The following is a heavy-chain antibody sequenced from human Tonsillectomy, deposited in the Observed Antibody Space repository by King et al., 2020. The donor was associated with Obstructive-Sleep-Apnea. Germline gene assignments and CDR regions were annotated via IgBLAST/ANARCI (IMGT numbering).Heavy chain of an antibody. D-gene: IGHD5-18*01. CDR3: AKGIRGYTYVYFDF. Sequence: VQLVESGGGLVQPGGSLRLSCAASGFSFGDYAMSWVRQAPGKGLEWVSSIRGSGAITYYNDSVRGRFTIARDNSRNTLYLQMNSLGAEDTALYYCAKGIRGYTYVYFDFWGQGTLVTVSS. J-gene: IGHJ4*02. CDR1: GFSFGDYA. V-gene: IGHV3-23*04. CDR2: IRGSGAIT.